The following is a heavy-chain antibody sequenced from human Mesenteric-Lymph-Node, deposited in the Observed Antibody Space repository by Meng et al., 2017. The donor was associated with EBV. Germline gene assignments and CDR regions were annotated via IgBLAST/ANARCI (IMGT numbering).Heavy chain of an antibody. CDR2: INSDGSST. D-gene: IGHD6-13*01. CDR1: GFTLSSYW. Sequence: GQLVGSGGGLFPPGGSLCLSWAASGFTLSSYWMHWVRQAPGKGLVWVSRINSDGSSTSYADSVKGRFTISRDNAKNTLYLQMNSLRAEDTAVYYCANPSSSWYNYWGQGTLVTVSS. J-gene: IGHJ4*02. V-gene: IGHV3-74*01. CDR3: ANPSSSWYNY.